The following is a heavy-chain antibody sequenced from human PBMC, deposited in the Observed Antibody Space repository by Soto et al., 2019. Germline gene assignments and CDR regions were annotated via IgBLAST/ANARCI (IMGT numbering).Heavy chain of an antibody. J-gene: IGHJ6*03. CDR2: TYYRSRWYN. CDR3: AGTTSRQWYYMDV. D-gene: IGHD1-7*01. Sequence: PSQTLSLTCAISGDSVSSNSAAWNWIRRSPSGGLEWLGRTYYRSRWYNDYAVSVRSRITINPDTSKNQFSLHLNSVTPEDTAVYYCAGTTSRQWYYMDVWGKETSVTGSS. V-gene: IGHV6-1*01. CDR1: GDSVSSNSAA.